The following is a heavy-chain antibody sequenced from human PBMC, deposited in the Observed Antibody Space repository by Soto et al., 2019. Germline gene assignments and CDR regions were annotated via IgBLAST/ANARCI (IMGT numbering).Heavy chain of an antibody. V-gene: IGHV3-53*04. D-gene: IGHD3-22*01. CDR2: IYSDGST. CDR1: GFTVSSNY. J-gene: IGHJ6*02. CDR3: ASDPYYDSSGYLASNGMDV. Sequence: EVQLVESGGGLVQPGGSLRLSCAASGFTVSSNYMSWVRQAPGKGLEWVSVIYSDGSTYYADSVKGRFTISRHNSKNTLYLQMNSLRAEDTAVYDCASDPYYDSSGYLASNGMDVWGQGTTVTVSS.